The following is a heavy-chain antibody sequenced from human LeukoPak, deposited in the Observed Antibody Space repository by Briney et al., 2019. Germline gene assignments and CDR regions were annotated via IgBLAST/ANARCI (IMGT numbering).Heavy chain of an antibody. CDR1: GFPFSRYW. Sequence: GGSLTLSCAASGFPFSRYWMSWVRQAPGKGLEWVANIKPDGSEKHYVDSVKGRFTFSRDNAKNSLYLQMNGLRAEDMAVYYCARLAAGSDYFDYWGQGTLVTVSS. CDR2: IKPDGSEK. D-gene: IGHD6-13*01. V-gene: IGHV3-7*04. J-gene: IGHJ4*02. CDR3: ARLAAGSDYFDY.